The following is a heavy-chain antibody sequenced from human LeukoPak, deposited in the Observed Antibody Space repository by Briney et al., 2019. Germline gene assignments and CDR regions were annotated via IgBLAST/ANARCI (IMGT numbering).Heavy chain of an antibody. V-gene: IGHV3-15*01. CDR1: GGTFSSYA. J-gene: IGHJ5*02. Sequence: SCKASGGTFSSYAISWVRQAPGKGLEWVGRIKSKTDGGTTDYAAPVKGRFTISRDDSKNTLYLQMNSLKTEDTAVYYCTTELRRRSAPWGQGTLVTVSS. CDR2: IKSKTDGGTT. CDR3: TTELRRRSAP. D-gene: IGHD3-10*01.